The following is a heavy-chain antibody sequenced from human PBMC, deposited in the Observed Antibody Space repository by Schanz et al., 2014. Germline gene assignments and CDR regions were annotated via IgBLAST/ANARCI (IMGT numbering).Heavy chain of an antibody. CDR3: ARGPEVVAKIFDV. CDR1: GFTFSSYG. D-gene: IGHD3-22*01. J-gene: IGHJ3*01. Sequence: QVQLVESGGGVVQPGRSRRLSCEASGFTFSSYGMHWVPQAPGKGLEWVSVIYSGGSTYYADSVKGRFTISRDNSKNTLYLQMNSLRAEDTGVYYCARGPEVVAKIFDVWGQGTMVTVSS. V-gene: IGHV3-NL1*01. CDR2: IYSGGST.